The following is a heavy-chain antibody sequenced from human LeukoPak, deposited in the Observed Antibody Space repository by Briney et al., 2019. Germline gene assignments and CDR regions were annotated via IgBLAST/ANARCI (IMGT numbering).Heavy chain of an antibody. D-gene: IGHD2-15*01. Sequence: PGGSLRLSCAASGFTFSSYGFHWVRQAPGKGLEWVVVIWYDGSNKYYADSVKGRFTISRDSSKNTLYLQMNSLRAEDTAVYYCAKEGSGGGWKWFDPWGQGTLVSVSS. CDR1: GFTFSSYG. V-gene: IGHV3-33*06. CDR2: IWYDGSNK. CDR3: AKEGSGGGWKWFDP. J-gene: IGHJ5*02.